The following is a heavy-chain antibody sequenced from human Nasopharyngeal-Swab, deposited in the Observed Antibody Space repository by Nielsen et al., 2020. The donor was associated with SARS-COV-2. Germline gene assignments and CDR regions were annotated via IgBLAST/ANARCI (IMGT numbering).Heavy chain of an antibody. V-gene: IGHV3-23*01. Sequence: GGSLRLSCAASGFTYSPYAMYCIRQPTEQGTEWGSFISGSGGSTYSADSVKGRFTIPRYNSKNTLYMQMNSLKAEDTAVYYCAKRDVYYESSGLGDLGQGTLVTVSS. D-gene: IGHD3-22*01. CDR1: GFTYSPYA. J-gene: IGHJ4*02. CDR3: AKRDVYYESSGLGD. CDR2: ISGSGGST.